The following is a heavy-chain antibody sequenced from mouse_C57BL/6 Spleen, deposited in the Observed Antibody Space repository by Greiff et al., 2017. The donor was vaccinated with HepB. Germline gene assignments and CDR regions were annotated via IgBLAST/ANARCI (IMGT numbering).Heavy chain of an antibody. CDR1: GFSLTSYG. J-gene: IGHJ3*01. CDR2: IWRGGST. V-gene: IGHV2-5*01. Sequence: VQVVESGPGLVQPSQSLSITCTVSGFSLTSYGVHWVRQSPGKGLEWLGVIWRGGSTDYNAAFMSRLSITKDNSKSQVFFKMNSLQADDTAIYYCARNYYGSSWFAYWGQGTLVTVSA. CDR3: ARNYYGSSWFAY. D-gene: IGHD1-1*01.